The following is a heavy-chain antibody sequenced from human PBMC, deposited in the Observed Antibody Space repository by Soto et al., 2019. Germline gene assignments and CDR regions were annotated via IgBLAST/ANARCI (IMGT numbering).Heavy chain of an antibody. Sequence: QVQLVQSGTEVKKPGSSVKVSCKASGGTFRNYPINWVRQAPGQGLEWMGSIFPLTDIPDYAQNFQARLTFSSDEXTSTGYMELSSLTSDDTAMYFCARGPLVVLNYFESWGQGTLVTVSS. CDR2: IFPLTDIP. CDR3: ARGPLVVLNYFES. CDR1: GGTFRNYP. V-gene: IGHV1-69*02. J-gene: IGHJ4*02.